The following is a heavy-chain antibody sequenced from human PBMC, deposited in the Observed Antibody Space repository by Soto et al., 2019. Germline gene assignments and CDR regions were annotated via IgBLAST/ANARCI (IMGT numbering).Heavy chain of an antibody. D-gene: IGHD3-10*01. V-gene: IGHV4-59*01. Sequence: PSETLSLTCTVSGGSISSYYWSWIRQPPGKGLEWIGYIYYSGSTNYNPSLKSRVTISVDTSKNQFSLKLSSVTAADTAVYYCARTRFGYYFDYWGQGTLVTVSS. CDR2: IYYSGST. CDR1: GGSISSYY. J-gene: IGHJ4*02. CDR3: ARTRFGYYFDY.